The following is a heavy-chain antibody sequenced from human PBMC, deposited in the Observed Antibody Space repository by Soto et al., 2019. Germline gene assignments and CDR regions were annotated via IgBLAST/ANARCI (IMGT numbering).Heavy chain of an antibody. CDR3: AKDLESTWIDAFAI. D-gene: IGHD5-12*01. V-gene: IGHV3-30*18. Sequence: ESGGGVVQPGRSLRLSCAASGFTFSSYGMHWVRQAPGKGLEWVAVISYDGSNKYYADSVKGRFTISRDNSKNTLYLQMNSLRAEDTAVYYCAKDLESTWIDAFAIWGQGTMVTVSS. CDR1: GFTFSSYG. CDR2: ISYDGSNK. J-gene: IGHJ3*02.